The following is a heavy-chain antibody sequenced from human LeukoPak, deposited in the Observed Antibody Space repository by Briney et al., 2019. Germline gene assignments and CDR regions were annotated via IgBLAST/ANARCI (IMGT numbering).Heavy chain of an antibody. CDR2: ISSSSSYI. J-gene: IGHJ3*02. Sequence: GGSLRLSCAASGFTFSNYIMNWVRQAPGKGLEWVSSISSSSSYIHYAGSVKGRFTISRDNAKNSLYLQMNSLRAEDTAVYYCARDLSGRAFDIWGQGTMVTVSS. V-gene: IGHV3-21*01. D-gene: IGHD5/OR15-5a*01. CDR1: GFTFSNYI. CDR3: ARDLSGRAFDI.